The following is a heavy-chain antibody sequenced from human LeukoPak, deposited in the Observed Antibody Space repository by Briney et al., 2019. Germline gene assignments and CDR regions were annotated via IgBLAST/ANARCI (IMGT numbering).Heavy chain of an antibody. CDR1: GGSFSGYY. V-gene: IGHV4-34*01. D-gene: IGHD3-10*01. CDR3: ARLYGSGDDFDY. Sequence: PSETLSLTCAVYGGSFSGYYWSWIRQPPGKGLEWIGEINHSGSTNYNPSLKSRVTISVDTSKNQFSLKLSSVTAADTAVYNCARLYGSGDDFDYWGQGNLVTVSS. CDR2: INHSGST. J-gene: IGHJ4*02.